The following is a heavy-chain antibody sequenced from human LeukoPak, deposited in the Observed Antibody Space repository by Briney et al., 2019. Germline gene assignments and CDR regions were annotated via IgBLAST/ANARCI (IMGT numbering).Heavy chain of an antibody. CDR2: FDPEDGET. V-gene: IGHV1-24*01. Sequence: ASVKVSCKVSGYTLTELSMHWVRQAPGKGLEWMGGFDPEDGETIYAQKFQGRVTMTEGTSTDTAYMELSSLRSEDTAVYYCATSIPGWLLHYYWGQGTLVTVSS. J-gene: IGHJ4*02. CDR1: GYTLTELS. D-gene: IGHD3-22*01. CDR3: ATSIPGWLLHYY.